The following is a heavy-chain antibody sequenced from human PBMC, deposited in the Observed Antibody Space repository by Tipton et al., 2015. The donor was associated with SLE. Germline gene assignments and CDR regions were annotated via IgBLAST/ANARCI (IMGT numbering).Heavy chain of an antibody. V-gene: IGHV4-4*08. CDR2: IYTSGST. CDR1: GGSISSYY. CDR3: ARAGAPYTILEGAMDV. J-gene: IGHJ6*01. Sequence: TLSLTCTVSGGSISSYYWSWIRQPPGKGLEWIGYIYTSGSTNYNPSLKSRVTISVDTSKNQFSLKLSSVTAADTAVYYCARAGAPYTILEGAMDVWGKGPRSPSPQ. D-gene: IGHD3-3*01.